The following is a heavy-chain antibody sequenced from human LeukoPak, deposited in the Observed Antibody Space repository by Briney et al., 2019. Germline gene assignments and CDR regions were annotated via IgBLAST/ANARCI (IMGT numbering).Heavy chain of an antibody. CDR3: ARDRGIVGATRWFDP. Sequence: VKVSCKASGYTFTSYGISWVRQAPGQGLEWMGWISAYNGNTNYAQKLQGRVTMTTDTSTSTAYMELRSLRSDDTAVYYCARDRGIVGATRWFDPWGQGTLVTVSS. CDR1: GYTFTSYG. V-gene: IGHV1-18*01. CDR2: ISAYNGNT. J-gene: IGHJ5*02. D-gene: IGHD1-26*01.